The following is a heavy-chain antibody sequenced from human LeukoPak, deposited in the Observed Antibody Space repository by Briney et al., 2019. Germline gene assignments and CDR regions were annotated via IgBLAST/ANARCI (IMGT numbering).Heavy chain of an antibody. Sequence: ETLSLTCAVYGGSFSGYYWSWIRQPPGKGLEWIGEINHSGSTNYNPSLKSRVTISVDTSKNQFSLKLSSVTAADTAVYYCARGRIAARQQPFDYWGQGTLGTVSS. J-gene: IGHJ4*02. CDR1: GGSFSGYY. D-gene: IGHD6-6*01. CDR3: ARGRIAARQQPFDY. CDR2: INHSGST. V-gene: IGHV4-34*01.